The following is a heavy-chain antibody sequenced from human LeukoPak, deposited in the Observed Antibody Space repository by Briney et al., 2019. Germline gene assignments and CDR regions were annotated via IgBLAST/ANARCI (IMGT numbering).Heavy chain of an antibody. CDR3: ARAGASYAMDV. J-gene: IGHJ6*02. Sequence: PGGSLRLSCVVSGFTFSNYGMHWVRQAPGKGLVWVSRIFVDGSSTSYADSVKGRFTISRDNTKNTLYLQMSSLRDDDTAVYYCARAGASYAMDVWGQGTTVTVS. V-gene: IGHV3-74*01. CDR1: GFTFSNYG. CDR2: IFVDGSST. D-gene: IGHD1-14*01.